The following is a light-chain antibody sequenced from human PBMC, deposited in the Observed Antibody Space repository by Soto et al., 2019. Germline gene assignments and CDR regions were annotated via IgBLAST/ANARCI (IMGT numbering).Light chain of an antibody. J-gene: IGKJ1*01. CDR3: QQYDDWPPWT. CDR1: QSVHSR. Sequence: EIVMTQSPAALSVSPGDAATLSCRASQSVHSRLAWYQQKPGQAPRLLIYGASTRTTGTPPRFRGSGSGTEFTLAISSLQSEDFAVYYCQQYDDWPPWTFGPGTKGDIK. CDR2: GAS. V-gene: IGKV3-15*01.